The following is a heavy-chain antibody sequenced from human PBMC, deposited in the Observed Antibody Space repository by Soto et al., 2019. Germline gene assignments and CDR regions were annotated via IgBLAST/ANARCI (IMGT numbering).Heavy chain of an antibody. D-gene: IGHD6-19*01. V-gene: IGHV3-23*01. J-gene: IGHJ6*02. CDR1: GFTFSTYG. Sequence: EVQLLESGGGLVQPRGSLRLSCAASGFTFSTYGVSWVRQAPGKGLEWVSVISGGGGDTYYAGSVKGRFTISRDNSKNTLYLEMNSLRAEDTAVYYCAKTQQWGLPLSGGMDVWGQGTTVTVSS. CDR3: AKTQQWGLPLSGGMDV. CDR2: ISGGGGDT.